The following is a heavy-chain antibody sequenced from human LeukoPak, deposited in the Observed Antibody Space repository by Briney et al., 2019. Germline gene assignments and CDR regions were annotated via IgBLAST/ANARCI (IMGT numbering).Heavy chain of an antibody. CDR3: ATITMIVVEGAFDI. CDR1: GGSISSSNW. V-gene: IGHV4-4*02. J-gene: IGHJ3*02. Sequence: PSETLSLTCAVSGGSISSSNWWSWVRQPPGKGLEWIGEIYHSGSTNYNPSLKSRVTISVDKSKNQFSLKLSSVTAADTTVYYCATITMIVVEGAFDIWGQGTMVTVSS. CDR2: IYHSGST. D-gene: IGHD3-22*01.